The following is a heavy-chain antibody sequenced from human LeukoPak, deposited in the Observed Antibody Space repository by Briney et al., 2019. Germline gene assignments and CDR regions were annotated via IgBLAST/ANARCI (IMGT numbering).Heavy chain of an antibody. V-gene: IGHV4-59*12. Sequence: KPSETLSLTCTVSGGSIISYYWSWIRQPPGKGLEWIGYIYYSGTTNYNPSLKSRVTISVDTSKNQFSLKLSSVTAADTAVYYCARDRYSSSWGYYYYYMDVWGKGTTVTMSS. D-gene: IGHD6-13*01. CDR1: GGSIISYY. CDR3: ARDRYSSSWGYYYYYMDV. CDR2: IYYSGTT. J-gene: IGHJ6*03.